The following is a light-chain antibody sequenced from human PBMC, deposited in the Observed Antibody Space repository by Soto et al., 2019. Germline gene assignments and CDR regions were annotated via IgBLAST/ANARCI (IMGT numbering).Light chain of an antibody. V-gene: IGKV1-27*01. CDR3: QKYNSAPRT. J-gene: IGKJ1*01. CDR2: AAS. CDR1: QGISNY. Sequence: EIQMTQSPSSLSASVGDRVTITYRASQGISNYLAWYQQKPGKVPKLLIYAASTLQSGVPSRFSGSGSGTDFTLTISSLQPEDVATYYCQKYNSAPRTFGQGTKVEIK.